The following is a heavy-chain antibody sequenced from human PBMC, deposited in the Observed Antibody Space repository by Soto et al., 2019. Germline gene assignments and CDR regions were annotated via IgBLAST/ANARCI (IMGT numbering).Heavy chain of an antibody. D-gene: IGHD4-17*01. V-gene: IGHV3-23*01. Sequence: EVQLLESGGGLVQPGGSLRLSCAASGFTFSSYAMSWVRQAPGKGLEWVSAISGSGGSTYYADSVKGRFTISRDNSKNTLYLQMNSLRAEDTAVYYCAKDLYDYGDYGISPFDYWGQGTLVTVSS. CDR1: GFTFSSYA. J-gene: IGHJ4*02. CDR2: ISGSGGST. CDR3: AKDLYDYGDYGISPFDY.